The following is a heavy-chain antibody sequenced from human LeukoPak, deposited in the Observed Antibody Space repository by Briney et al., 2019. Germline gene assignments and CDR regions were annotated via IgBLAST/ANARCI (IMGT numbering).Heavy chain of an antibody. CDR2: MNPNSGNT. V-gene: IGHV1-8*03. CDR3: ARVSTRSITIFGVVTAYDAFDI. CDR1: GYTFTSYD. D-gene: IGHD3-3*01. Sequence: ASVKVSCKASGYTFTSYDINWVRQASGQGLEWMGWMNPNSGNTGYAQKFQGRVTITRNTSISTAYMELSSLRSEDTAVYYCARVSTRSITIFGVVTAYDAFDIWGQGTMVTVSS. J-gene: IGHJ3*02.